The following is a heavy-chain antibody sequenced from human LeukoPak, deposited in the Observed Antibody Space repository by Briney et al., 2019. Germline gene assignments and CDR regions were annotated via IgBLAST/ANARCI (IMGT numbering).Heavy chain of an antibody. Sequence: ASVKVSCKASGYTFTSYGISWVRQAPGQGLEWMGWISAYNGNTNYAQKLQGRVTMTTDTSTSTAYMELRSLRSDDTAVYYCARVCDYDSSGYDDYWGQGTLVTVSS. CDR2: ISAYNGNT. CDR1: GYTFTSYG. D-gene: IGHD3-22*01. CDR3: ARVCDYDSSGYDDY. V-gene: IGHV1-18*01. J-gene: IGHJ4*02.